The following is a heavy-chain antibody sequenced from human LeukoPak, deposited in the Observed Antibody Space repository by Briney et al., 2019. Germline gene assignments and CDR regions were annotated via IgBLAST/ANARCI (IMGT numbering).Heavy chain of an antibody. CDR2: INHSGST. D-gene: IGHD3-22*01. CDR3: ARAYYYDSSGYYYFDY. CDR1: GGSFSGYY. Sequence: SETLSLTCAVYGGSFSGYYWSWVRQPPGKGLEWIGEINHSGSTNYNPSLKSRVTKSVDTSKTQFSLTLSSVTAADTDVYYCARAYYYDSSGYYYFDYWGQGTLVTVSA. J-gene: IGHJ4*02. V-gene: IGHV4-34*01.